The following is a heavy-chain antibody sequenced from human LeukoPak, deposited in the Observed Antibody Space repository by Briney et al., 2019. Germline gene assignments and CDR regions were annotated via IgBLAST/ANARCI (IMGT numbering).Heavy chain of an antibody. CDR3: ARSCSGGSCYREPIDY. V-gene: IGHV1-2*02. J-gene: IGHJ4*02. D-gene: IGHD2-15*01. Sequence: ASVKVSCKASGYTFTGYYMHWVRQAPGQGLEWMGWINPNSGGTNYAQKFQGRVTMTRDTSTSTAYMELRSLRSDDTAVYYCARSCSGGSCYREPIDYWGQGTLVTVSS. CDR2: INPNSGGT. CDR1: GYTFTGYY.